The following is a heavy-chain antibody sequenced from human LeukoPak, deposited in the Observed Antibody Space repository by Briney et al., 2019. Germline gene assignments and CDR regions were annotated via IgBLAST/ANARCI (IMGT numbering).Heavy chain of an antibody. V-gene: IGHV1-69*05. CDR3: AIYYYDSSGYYASDALDV. D-gene: IGHD3-22*01. CDR1: GNTFRNFV. Sequence: ASVKVSCKASGNTFRNFVITWVRQSPGQGLEWMGAIIPLFNTTNYPQKFQGRVSITTDESTSTAYMDLNSLRSEDTAVYYCAIYYYDSSGYYASDALDVWGQGTMVTVSS. J-gene: IGHJ3*01. CDR2: IIPLFNTT.